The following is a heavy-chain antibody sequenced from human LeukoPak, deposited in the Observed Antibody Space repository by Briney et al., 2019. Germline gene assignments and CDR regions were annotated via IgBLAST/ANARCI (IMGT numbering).Heavy chain of an antibody. CDR1: GGSFSNYY. V-gene: IGHV4-34*01. CDR3: ATRDV. CDR2: INHSGGT. Sequence: SETLSLTCAVYGGSFSNYYWSWSRQAPGKGLEWIGEINHSGGTNYNPSLKSRVTISVGTSKNQFSLKLTSVTAADTAAYYCATRDVWGQGTTVTVSS. J-gene: IGHJ6*02.